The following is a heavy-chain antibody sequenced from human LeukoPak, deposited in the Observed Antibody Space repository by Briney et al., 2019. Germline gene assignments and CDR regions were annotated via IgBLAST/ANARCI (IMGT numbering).Heavy chain of an antibody. CDR3: AKDRHGQQLTFDY. CDR2: ISWNSGSI. D-gene: IGHD6-13*01. Sequence: GGSLRLSCAASGFTFDDYAMHWVRQAPGKGLEWVSGISWNSGSIGYADSVKGRFTIFRDNAKNSLYLQMNSLRAEDTALYYCAKDRHGQQLTFDYWGQGTLVTVSS. V-gene: IGHV3-9*01. J-gene: IGHJ4*02. CDR1: GFTFDDYA.